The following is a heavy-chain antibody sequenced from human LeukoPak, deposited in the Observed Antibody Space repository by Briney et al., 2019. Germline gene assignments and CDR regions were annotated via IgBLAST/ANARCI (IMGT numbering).Heavy chain of an antibody. J-gene: IGHJ4*02. CDR3: VRQGGPVTNYFDY. CDR1: GRSISSSSYF. D-gene: IGHD4-17*01. Sequence: SETLSLPCSVAGRSISSSSYFWGWIRQPPGKGLEWIGSIYSSGSTYCNPSLKSRVTISLDTPKSHFSLKLNSVTAADTAVYYCVRQGGPVTNYFDYWGQGTLVTVSS. V-gene: IGHV4-39*01. CDR2: IYSSGST.